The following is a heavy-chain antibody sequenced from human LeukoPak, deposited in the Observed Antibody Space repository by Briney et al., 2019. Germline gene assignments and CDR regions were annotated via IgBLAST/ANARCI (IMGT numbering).Heavy chain of an antibody. D-gene: IGHD6-13*01. CDR1: GFTFSSYS. Sequence: GGALRLSCAASGFTFSSYSMNWVRQATGKRLEWVSSISSNSSYIYYADSVKGRLPISRDNAKNSLYLQMNSLRAEDTAVYYCARDGGSWYPALGYWGQGTLVTVSS. CDR3: ARDGGSWYPALGY. V-gene: IGHV3-21*01. CDR2: ISSNSSYI. J-gene: IGHJ4*02.